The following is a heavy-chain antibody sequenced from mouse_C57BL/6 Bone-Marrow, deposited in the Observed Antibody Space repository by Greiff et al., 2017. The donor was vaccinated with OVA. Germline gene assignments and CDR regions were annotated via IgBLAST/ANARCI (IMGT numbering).Heavy chain of an antibody. J-gene: IGHJ4*01. Sequence: QVQLQQSGAELARPGASVKMSCKASGYTFTSYTMHWVKQRPGQGLGWIGYINPSSGYTKYNQKFKDKATLTADKSSSTAYMQLSSLTSDDSAVYYCARIYYGNYYAMDYWGQGTSVTVSS. V-gene: IGHV1-4*01. CDR3: ARIYYGNYYAMDY. CDR2: INPSSGYT. CDR1: GYTFTSYT. D-gene: IGHD2-1*01.